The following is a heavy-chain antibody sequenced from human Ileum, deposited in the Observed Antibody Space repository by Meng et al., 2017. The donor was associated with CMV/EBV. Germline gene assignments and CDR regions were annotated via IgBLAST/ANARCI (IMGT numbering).Heavy chain of an antibody. Sequence: SETLSLTCTVSGGAISAYYWSWIRQSPGKGLEWIGYIHNSGSTQYNPSLKSRVTMSIDTSKNQFSLKLRSVTAADTAVYYCARGGDISETTAHWGQGRLVTVSS. J-gene: IGHJ4*02. CDR3: ARGGDISETTAH. V-gene: IGHV4-59*01. CDR2: IHNSGST. CDR1: GGAISAYY. D-gene: IGHD6-19*01.